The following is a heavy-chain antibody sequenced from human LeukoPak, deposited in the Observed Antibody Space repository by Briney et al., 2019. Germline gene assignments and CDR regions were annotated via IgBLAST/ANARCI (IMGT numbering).Heavy chain of an antibody. CDR2: INPNSGGT. CDR3: ARGGQWEPLPTNWFYP. Sequence: AASVKVSCKASGYTFTGYYMHWVRQAPGQGLEWMGWINPNSGGTNYAQKFQGRVTMTRDTSISTAYMELSRLRSDDTAVYYCARGGQWEPLPTNWFYPWGQGTLVTVSS. J-gene: IGHJ5*02. D-gene: IGHD1-26*01. V-gene: IGHV1-2*02. CDR1: GYTFTGYY.